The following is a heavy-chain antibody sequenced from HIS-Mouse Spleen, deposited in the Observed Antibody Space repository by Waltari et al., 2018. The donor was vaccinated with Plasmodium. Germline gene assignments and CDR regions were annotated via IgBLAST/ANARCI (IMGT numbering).Heavy chain of an antibody. D-gene: IGHD1-26*01. V-gene: IGHV4-39*01. CDR2: IYYSGST. CDR3: ARRGGSYYYFDY. J-gene: IGHJ4*02. CDR1: GGSISRISYY. Sequence: QLQLQESGPGLVKPSVTLSLTCTVSGGSISRISYYWGWIRQPPGKGLEWIGSIYYSGSTYYNPSLKSRVTISVDTSKNQFSLKLSSVTAADTAVYYCARRGGSYYYFDYWGQGTLVTVSS.